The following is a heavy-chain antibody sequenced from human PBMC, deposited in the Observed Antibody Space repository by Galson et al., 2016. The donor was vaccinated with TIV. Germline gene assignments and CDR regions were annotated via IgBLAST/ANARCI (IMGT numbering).Heavy chain of an antibody. CDR2: IIPLFGEA. CDR1: GDTFSSFV. V-gene: IGHV1-69*13. Sequence: SVKVSCKASGDTFSSFVISWVRQAPGQGLEWMGGIIPLFGEAHYAQKFQGRVTISADESTSTVYRELSGLRSGDTAMYHGAKCRNTAMDTYYYYYGMDVWGQGTTVTVS. CDR3: AKCRNTAMDTYYYYYGMDV. D-gene: IGHD5-18*01. J-gene: IGHJ6*02.